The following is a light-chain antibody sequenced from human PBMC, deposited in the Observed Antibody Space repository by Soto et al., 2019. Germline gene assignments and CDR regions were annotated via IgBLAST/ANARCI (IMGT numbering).Light chain of an antibody. CDR1: QSISIY. CDR3: QQSYRAPWT. V-gene: IGKV1-39*01. CDR2: ATS. J-gene: IGKJ1*01. Sequence: DIQMTQSPSPLSASVGDRVTITCRASQSISIYLNWYQQIPGKAPNLLIYATSTLQSGVPSRFSGGGSGTDFTLTISSLQPGDFATYYCQQSYRAPWTFGQGTKVEIK.